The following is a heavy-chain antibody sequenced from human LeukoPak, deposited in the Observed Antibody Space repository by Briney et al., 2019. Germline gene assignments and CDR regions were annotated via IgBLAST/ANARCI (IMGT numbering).Heavy chain of an antibody. CDR3: ARDVVVVVASDSNFDY. D-gene: IGHD2-15*01. V-gene: IGHV3-21*01. Sequence: GGSLRLSCAASGFTFSSYNLNWVRQAPGKGLEWVSSISTSSSYIYYADSVKGRFTISRDNAKNSLYLQLHSLRAEDTAVYYCARDVVVVVASDSNFDYWGQGTLVTVSS. CDR2: ISTSSSYI. CDR1: GFTFSSYN. J-gene: IGHJ4*02.